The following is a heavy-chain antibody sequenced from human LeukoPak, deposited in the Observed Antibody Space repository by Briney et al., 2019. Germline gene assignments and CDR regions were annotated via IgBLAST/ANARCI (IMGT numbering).Heavy chain of an antibody. D-gene: IGHD4-17*01. Sequence: PGGSLRLSCAASGFTFDDYAMHWVRQAPGKGLEWVPGISWNSGSIGYADSVKGRFTISRDNAKDSLYLQMNSLRAEDTALYYCAKVKTTVGVNYFDYWGQGTLVTVSS. V-gene: IGHV3-9*01. CDR3: AKVKTTVGVNYFDY. CDR1: GFTFDDYA. CDR2: ISWNSGSI. J-gene: IGHJ4*02.